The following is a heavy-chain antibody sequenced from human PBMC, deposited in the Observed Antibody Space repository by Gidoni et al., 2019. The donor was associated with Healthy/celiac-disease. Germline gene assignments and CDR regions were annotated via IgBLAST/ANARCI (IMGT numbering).Heavy chain of an antibody. CDR2: INAGNGNT. Sequence: QVQLVQSGAEVKKPGASVKVSCKASGYTFTSYAMHWVRQAPGQRLEWMGWINAGNGNTKYSQKFQGRVTSTRDTSASTAYMELSSLRSEDTAVYYCARGGYDSSGYYYANYYYYYGMDVWGQGTTVTVSS. CDR1: GYTFTSYA. D-gene: IGHD3-22*01. CDR3: ARGGYDSSGYYYANYYYYYGMDV. J-gene: IGHJ6*02. V-gene: IGHV1-3*01.